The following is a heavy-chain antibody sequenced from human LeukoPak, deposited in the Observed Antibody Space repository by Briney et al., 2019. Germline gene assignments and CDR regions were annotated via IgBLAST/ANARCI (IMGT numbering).Heavy chain of an antibody. CDR2: IYTSGST. D-gene: IGHD2-2*02. Sequence: PSETLSLTCAVSGGSISSTNYYWGWIRQPPGKGLEWIGRIYTSGSTNYNPSLKSRVTMSVDTSKNQFSLKLSSVTAADTAVYYCARVGYCSSTSCYRVDAFDIWGQGTMVTVSS. V-gene: IGHV4-39*07. CDR1: GGSISSTNYY. CDR3: ARVGYCSSTSCYRVDAFDI. J-gene: IGHJ3*02.